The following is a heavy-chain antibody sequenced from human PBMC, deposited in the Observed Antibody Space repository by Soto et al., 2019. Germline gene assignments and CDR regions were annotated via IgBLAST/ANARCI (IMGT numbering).Heavy chain of an antibody. CDR2: VAYSGTS. CDR1: PGSISSST. CDR3: ARGAQDYCFDH. D-gene: IGHD1-26*01. J-gene: IGHJ5*02. Sequence: QVQLQESGPGLVKPSETLTLTCTVSPGSISSSTWSWIRQPPGRGLERIGHVAYSGTSKYNPTLKSRGSISASTSKMQFSLRLTSVTAADTSVYYCARGAQDYCFDHWGQGILVTVSS. V-gene: IGHV4-59*13.